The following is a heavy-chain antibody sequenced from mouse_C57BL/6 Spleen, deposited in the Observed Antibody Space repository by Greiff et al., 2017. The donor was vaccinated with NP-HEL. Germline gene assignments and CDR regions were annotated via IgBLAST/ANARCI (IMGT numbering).Heavy chain of an antibody. D-gene: IGHD2-4*01. CDR2: ILPGSGST. Sequence: VQLQQSGAELMKPGASVKLSCKATGYAFTGYWIEWVKQRPGHGLEWIGEILPGSGSTNYNEKFKGKATFTADTSSNTAYMQLSSLTTKDSAIEDCARRGGRLQGDYIDYWGQGTTLTVSS. V-gene: IGHV1-9*01. CDR1: GYAFTGYW. CDR3: ARRGGRLQGDYIDY. J-gene: IGHJ2*01.